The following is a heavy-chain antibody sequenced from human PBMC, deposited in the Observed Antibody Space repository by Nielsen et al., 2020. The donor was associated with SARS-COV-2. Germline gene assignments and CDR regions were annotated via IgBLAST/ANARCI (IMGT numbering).Heavy chain of an antibody. CDR3: ARVRWELLGGAFDI. J-gene: IGHJ3*02. CDR2: IYYSGST. V-gene: IGHV4-59*01. CDR1: GGSISSYY. Sequence: SETLSLTCTVSGGSISSYYWSWIRQPPGKGLEWIGYIYYSGSTNYNPSLKSRVTTSVDTSKNQFSLKLSSVTAADTAVYYCARVRWELLGGAFDIWGQGTMVTVSS. D-gene: IGHD1-26*01.